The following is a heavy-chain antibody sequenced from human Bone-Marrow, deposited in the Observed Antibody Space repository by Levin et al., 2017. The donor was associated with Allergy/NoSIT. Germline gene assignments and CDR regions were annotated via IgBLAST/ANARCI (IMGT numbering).Heavy chain of an antibody. J-gene: IGHJ4*02. CDR3: ARYYTVHKVFDY. Sequence: SETLSLTCNVSGESINNYYWSWIRQPPGRGLEWIGYIFHIGSTNYNSSLKSRVTISIDTSKNQFSLKLSSVTAADTAIYYCARYYTVHKVFDYWGRGTLVTVSS. V-gene: IGHV4-59*01. D-gene: IGHD3-3*01. CDR1: GESINNYY. CDR2: IFHIGST.